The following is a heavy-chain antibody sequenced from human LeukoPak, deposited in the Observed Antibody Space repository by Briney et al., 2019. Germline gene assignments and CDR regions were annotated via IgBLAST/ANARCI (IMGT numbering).Heavy chain of an antibody. Sequence: PSETLSLTCTVSGDSMSGKYWNWIRQPAGKGLEWIGRIYPSGTTNCNPSLESRVTMSIDTSKNQFSLRLSSVTTADTAVYYCGSQNCGDPSCSVAWFDPRGQGALVTVSS. CDR1: GDSMSGKY. V-gene: IGHV4-4*07. CDR3: GSQNCGDPSCSVAWFDP. D-gene: IGHD2-21*01. J-gene: IGHJ5*02. CDR2: IYPSGTT.